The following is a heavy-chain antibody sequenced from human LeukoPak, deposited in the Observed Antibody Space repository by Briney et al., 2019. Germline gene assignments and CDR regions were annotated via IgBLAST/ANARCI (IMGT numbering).Heavy chain of an antibody. Sequence: ASVTVSCTASAYTFTSYLIHWVRQAPEQGLEWMGMIDPSGGDSVYAQQFRGRVTMTRDTSTSTLYMDLSSLRSEDTAIYYCARDLGLRGVTNWFDPWGQGTLVTVSS. D-gene: IGHD3-10*01. CDR3: ARDLGLRGVTNWFDP. J-gene: IGHJ5*02. V-gene: IGHV1-46*01. CDR2: IDPSGGDS. CDR1: AYTFTSYL.